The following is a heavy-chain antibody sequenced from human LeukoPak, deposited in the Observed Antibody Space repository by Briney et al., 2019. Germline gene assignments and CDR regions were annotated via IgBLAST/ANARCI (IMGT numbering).Heavy chain of an antibody. CDR2: TYYRSKWYN. Sequence: SQTLSLTCAISGDSVSSNSVAWNWIRQSPSRGLEWLGRTYYRSKWYNDYAVPVKSRITINPDTSKNQFSLQLNSVTPEDTAVYYCVRARTVRDPYYYYGMDVWGQGTTVTVSS. CDR1: GDSVSSNSVA. D-gene: IGHD1-1*01. CDR3: VRARTVRDPYYYYGMDV. J-gene: IGHJ6*02. V-gene: IGHV6-1*01.